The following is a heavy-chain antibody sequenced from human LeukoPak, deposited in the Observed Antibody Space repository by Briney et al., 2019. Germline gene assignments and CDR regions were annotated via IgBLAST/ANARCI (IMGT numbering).Heavy chain of an antibody. V-gene: IGHV1-2*02. D-gene: IGHD3-3*01. J-gene: IGHJ5*02. CDR1: GYTFTSYG. CDR2: INPNSGGT. Sequence: ASVKVSCKASGYTFTSYGISWVRQAPGQGLEWVGWINPNSGGTNYAQKFQGRVTMTRDTSISTAYMELSRLRSDDTAVYYCARDIDPHYYDFWSGHPGGFDPWGQGTLVTVSS. CDR3: ARDIDPHYYDFWSGHPGGFDP.